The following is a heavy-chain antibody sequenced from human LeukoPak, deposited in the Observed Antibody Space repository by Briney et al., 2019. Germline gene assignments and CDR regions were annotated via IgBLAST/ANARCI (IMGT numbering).Heavy chain of an antibody. CDR3: AIRGRSSSSDYYFDY. CDR2: INPSGGST. D-gene: IGHD6-6*01. V-gene: IGHV1-46*01. CDR1: RGTFSSYA. J-gene: IGHJ4*02. Sequence: GASVKVSCKASRGTFSSYAINWVRQAPGQGLEWMGIINPSGGSTSYAQKFQGRVIMTRDMSTSTVYLDLSSLRSEDTAVNYCAIRGRSSSSDYYFDYWGQGTLVTVSS.